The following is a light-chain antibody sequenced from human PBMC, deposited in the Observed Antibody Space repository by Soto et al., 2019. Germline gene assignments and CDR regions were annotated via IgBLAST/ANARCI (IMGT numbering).Light chain of an antibody. CDR2: GAS. V-gene: IGKV3-20*01. Sequence: EIVLTQSTGTLSLSPGERATLSCRASQSVSSSYLAWYQQKPGQAPRLLIYGASSRATGIPDRFSGSGSGTDFTLTISRLEPEDFAVYYCQQYPGYTFGQGTKLELK. CDR3: QQYPGYT. J-gene: IGKJ2*01. CDR1: QSVSSSY.